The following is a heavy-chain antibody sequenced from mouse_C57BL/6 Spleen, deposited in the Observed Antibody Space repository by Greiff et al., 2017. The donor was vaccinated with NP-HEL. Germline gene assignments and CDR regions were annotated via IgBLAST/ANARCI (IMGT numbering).Heavy chain of an antibody. CDR1: GYSITSGYY. D-gene: IGHD1-1*01. CDR2: ISYDGSN. J-gene: IGHJ1*03. Sequence: DVKLQESGPGLVKPSQSLSLTCSVTGYSITSGYYWNWIRQFPGNKLEWMGYISYDGSNNYNPSLKNRISITRDTSKNQFFLKLNSVTTEDTATYYCARGYYGSSYLYWYFDVWGTGTTVTVSS. CDR3: ARGYYGSSYLYWYFDV. V-gene: IGHV3-6*01.